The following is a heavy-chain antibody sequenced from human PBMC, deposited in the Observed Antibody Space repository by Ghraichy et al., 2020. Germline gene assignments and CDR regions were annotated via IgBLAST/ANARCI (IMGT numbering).Heavy chain of an antibody. J-gene: IGHJ3*02. D-gene: IGHD2-21*02. Sequence: GGSLRLSCAASGFTFSPYAMHWVRQAPGKGLEWVAVISYDGSSKYKADSVKGRFTISRDNSNNTLYLQMNSLRVEDTAVYYCARAQEVVTALYAFDIWGQGTKVTVSS. V-gene: IGHV3-30-3*01. CDR1: GFTFSPYA. CDR2: ISYDGSSK. CDR3: ARAQEVVTALYAFDI.